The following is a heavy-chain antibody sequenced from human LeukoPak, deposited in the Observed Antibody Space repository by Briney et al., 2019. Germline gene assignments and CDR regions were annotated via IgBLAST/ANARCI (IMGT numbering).Heavy chain of an antibody. CDR3: AXXLXKHXSSWYGGWFDP. CDR1: GGSISSYY. Sequence: SETLSLTCTVSGGSISSYYWSWIRQPPGKGLEWIGYIYYSGSTNYNPSLKSRVTISVDTSKNQLSLKLSSVTAADTAVYYCAXXLXKHXSSWYGGWFDPWGQGTLVTVSS. CDR2: IYYSGST. D-gene: IGHD6-13*01. J-gene: IGHJ5*02. V-gene: IGHV4-59*01.